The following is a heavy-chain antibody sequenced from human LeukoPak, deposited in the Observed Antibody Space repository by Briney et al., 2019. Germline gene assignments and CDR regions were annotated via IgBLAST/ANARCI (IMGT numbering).Heavy chain of an antibody. D-gene: IGHD5-18*01. Sequence: GGSLRLSCAASGFTFSSYGMHWVRQAPGKGLEWVAFIRYDGSNKYYADSVRGRFTISRDNSKNTLYLQMNSLRAEDTAVYYCVRDVEETSAIYYFDYWGQGTLVTVSS. V-gene: IGHV3-30*02. J-gene: IGHJ4*02. CDR1: GFTFSSYG. CDR3: VRDVEETSAIYYFDY. CDR2: IRYDGSNK.